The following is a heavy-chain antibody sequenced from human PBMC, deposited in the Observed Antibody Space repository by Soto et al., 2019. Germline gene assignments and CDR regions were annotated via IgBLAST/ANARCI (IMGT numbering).Heavy chain of an antibody. CDR1: GFTFSSYA. CDR3: ASGIDP. CDR2: IKPDGGET. V-gene: IGHV3-7*03. Sequence: GGSLRLSCAASGFTFSSYAMSWVRQAPGKGLEWVANIKPDGGETAYVDSVKGRFTISRDNAKKFLYLQMNSLRVDDTAVYYCASGIDPWGQGTLVTVSS. J-gene: IGHJ5*02.